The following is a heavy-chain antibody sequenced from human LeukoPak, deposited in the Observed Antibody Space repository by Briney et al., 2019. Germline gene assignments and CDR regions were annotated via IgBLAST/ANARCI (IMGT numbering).Heavy chain of an antibody. V-gene: IGHV3-23*01. J-gene: IGHJ4*02. Sequence: GGSLRLSCAVSGFTFSSYGMSWVRQAPGKGLEWVSTISGSGGSTYYADSVKGRFTISRDNSKNTLYLQLNSLRAEDTAVYYCAKGGVRGIIITSNVGYFDYWSQGTLVTVSS. CDR2: ISGSGGST. CDR1: GFTFSSYG. CDR3: AKGGVRGIIITSNVGYFDY. D-gene: IGHD3-10*01.